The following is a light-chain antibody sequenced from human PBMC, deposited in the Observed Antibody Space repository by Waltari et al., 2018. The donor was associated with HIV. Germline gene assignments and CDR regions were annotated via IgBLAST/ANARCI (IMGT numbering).Light chain of an antibody. CDR2: DVP. V-gene: IGLV2-14*03. J-gene: IGLJ3*02. Sequence: QSALTQPASVSGSRGQSITMSCTGTSSDIGAYNPVSWFQQRPGKAPKLIIYDVPYRPSGVSKRFSGSKSGITASLTISGLQADDEGDYYCSSYTASNTLWVFGGGTKLTVL. CDR3: SSYTASNTLWV. CDR1: SSDIGAYNP.